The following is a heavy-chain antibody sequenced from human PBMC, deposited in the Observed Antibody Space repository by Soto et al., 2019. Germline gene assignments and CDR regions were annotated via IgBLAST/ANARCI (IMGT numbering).Heavy chain of an antibody. V-gene: IGHV4-4*02. CDR3: ARDPTTMRYSSRVTWFET. J-gene: IGHJ5*02. Sequence: SETLSLTCAVSGGSISSSNWWSWVRQPPGKGLEWIGEIYHSGSTNYNPSLKSRVTISVDKSKNQFSLKMSSVTAAEKAVYYCARDPTTMRYSSRVTWFETWGQGTLVT. CDR2: IYHSGST. D-gene: IGHD6-13*01. CDR1: GGSISSSNW.